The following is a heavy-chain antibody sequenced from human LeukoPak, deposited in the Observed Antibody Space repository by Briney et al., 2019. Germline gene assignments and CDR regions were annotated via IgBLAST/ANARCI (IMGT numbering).Heavy chain of an antibody. CDR1: GFTFSTRP. Sequence: GGSLRLFCSASGFTFSTRPMHGVRQAPGKGLEWVAVISYDGSNKYYADSVKGRFTISRDNSKNTLYLQMNSLRAEDTAVYYCASGLRLSDWGQGTLVTVSS. CDR3: ASGLRLSD. V-gene: IGHV3-30-3*01. J-gene: IGHJ4*02. D-gene: IGHD5-12*01. CDR2: ISYDGSNK.